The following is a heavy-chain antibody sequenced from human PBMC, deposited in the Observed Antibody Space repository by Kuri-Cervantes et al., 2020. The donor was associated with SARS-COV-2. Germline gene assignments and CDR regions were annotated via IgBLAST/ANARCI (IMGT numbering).Heavy chain of an antibody. Sequence: GSLRLSCTVSGCSLSGAYWSWIRQSPGKRLEWVGEVNHNGGGNYNPSLRSRVTISVVTSNDQFSLNLISVTAADTAVYFCARVPSTGPVSGGFDYWGQGSLVTVSS. D-gene: IGHD5/OR15-5a*01. CDR2: VNHNGGG. V-gene: IGHV4-34*01. CDR3: ARVPSTGPVSGGFDY. CDR1: GCSLSGAY. J-gene: IGHJ4*02.